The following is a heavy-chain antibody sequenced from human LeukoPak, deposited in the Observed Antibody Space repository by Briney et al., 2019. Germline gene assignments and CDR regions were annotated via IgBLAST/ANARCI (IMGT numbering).Heavy chain of an antibody. V-gene: IGHV1-18*04. CDR3: ARVWEDYYGSANWFDP. CDR1: GYTFTSYG. J-gene: IGHJ5*02. D-gene: IGHD3-10*01. Sequence: ASVKVSCKASGYTFTSYGISWVRQAPGQGLEWMGWISAYNGNTNYAQKLQGRVTMTRDTSTSTAYMELRSLGSDDTAVYYCARVWEDYYGSANWFDPWGQGTLVTVSS. CDR2: ISAYNGNT.